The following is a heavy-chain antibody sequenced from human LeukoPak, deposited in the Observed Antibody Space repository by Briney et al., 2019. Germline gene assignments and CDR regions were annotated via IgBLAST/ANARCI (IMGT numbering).Heavy chain of an antibody. D-gene: IGHD1-1*01. CDR1: GFTFSSYA. V-gene: IGHV3-64*01. J-gene: IGHJ6*03. CDR2: ISSNGGST. CDR3: ARGSPGTPRYYYYYMDV. Sequence: GGSPRLSCAASGFTFSSYAMHWVRQAPGKGLEYVSAISSNGGSTYYANSVKGRFTISRDNSKNTLYLQMGSLRAEGMAVYYCARGSPGTPRYYYYYMDVWGKGTTVTVSS.